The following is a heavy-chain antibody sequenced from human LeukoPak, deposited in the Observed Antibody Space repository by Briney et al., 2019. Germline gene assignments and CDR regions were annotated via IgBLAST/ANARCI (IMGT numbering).Heavy chain of an antibody. J-gene: IGHJ4*02. Sequence: PSETLSLTCTVSGGSIRSSYYYWGWIRQPPGKGLEWIGSIYDSGSTYYNPSLKSRVTISVDTSKNQFSLKLNSVTAADTAVYYCARDNGAADYWGQGTLVTVSS. CDR2: IYDSGST. CDR3: ARDNGAADY. V-gene: IGHV4-39*02. D-gene: IGHD1-26*01. CDR1: GGSIRSSYYY.